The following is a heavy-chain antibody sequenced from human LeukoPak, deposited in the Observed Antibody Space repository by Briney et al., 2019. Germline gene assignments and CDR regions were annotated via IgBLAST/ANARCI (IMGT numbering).Heavy chain of an antibody. V-gene: IGHV5-51*01. D-gene: IGHD6-19*01. J-gene: IGHJ4*02. CDR1: GYTLTSYW. CDR3: VRQRSSSGWLKYF. CDR2: IYPDDSDT. Sequence: GEPLNISVNGPGYTLTSYWFAWLRQMPGKGLEWMGIIYPDDSDTRYSPSFQGQVTITADKSISSAYLQWSSVKASENAMYYCVRQRSSSGWLKYFGGQGTLVTVSS.